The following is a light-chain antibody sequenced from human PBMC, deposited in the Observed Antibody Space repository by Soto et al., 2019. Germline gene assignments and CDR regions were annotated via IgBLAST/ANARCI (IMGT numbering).Light chain of an antibody. Sequence: QSALTQPPSFSASPGQSITISCTGTSSNIGGYNYVYWYQQHPGKAPKLIIYDGTNRPTGVSNRFSGSKSGNTASLTISGLEAEDEADYYCSSYTSTSNVVLFGGGTKLTVL. CDR3: SSYTSTSNVVL. CDR2: DGT. CDR1: SSNIGGYNY. V-gene: IGLV2-14*01. J-gene: IGLJ2*01.